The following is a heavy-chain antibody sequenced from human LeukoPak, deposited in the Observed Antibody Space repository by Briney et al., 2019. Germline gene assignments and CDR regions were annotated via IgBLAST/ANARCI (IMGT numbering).Heavy chain of an antibody. D-gene: IGHD6-19*01. CDR2: IYSGGST. V-gene: IGHV3-53*01. CDR1: GFTVSNNY. Sequence: GGSLRLSCAASGFTVSNNYMSWVRQAPGKGLEWVSVIYSGGSTYYADSVKGRFTISRDNSKNTLYLQMNSLRAEDTAVYYCARGNSGWYSFDYWGQGTLVTVSS. CDR3: ARGNSGWYSFDY. J-gene: IGHJ4*02.